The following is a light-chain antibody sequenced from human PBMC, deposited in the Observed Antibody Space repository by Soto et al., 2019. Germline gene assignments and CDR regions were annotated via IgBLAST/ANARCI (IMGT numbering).Light chain of an antibody. CDR1: SSNIGAGYD. CDR2: GNS. Sequence: QLVLTQPPSVSGAPGQRVTISCTGSSSNIGAGYDVHWYQQLPGTAPKLLIYGNSNRPSGVPDRFSGSKSGTSASLAITGLQAEDEADYYCQSYASSLSGWVFGTGTKVTVL. V-gene: IGLV1-40*01. J-gene: IGLJ1*01. CDR3: QSYASSLSGWV.